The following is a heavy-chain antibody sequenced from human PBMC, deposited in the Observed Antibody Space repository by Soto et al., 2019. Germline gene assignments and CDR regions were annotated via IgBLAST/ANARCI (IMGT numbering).Heavy chain of an antibody. Sequence: SETLSLTCAVYGGSFSGYYWSWIRQPPGKGLEWIGEINHSGSTNYNPSLKSRVTISVDTSKNQFSLKLSSVTAADTAVYYCARFPTPNSSGWYFYYMDVWGKGTTVTVSS. D-gene: IGHD6-19*01. CDR3: ARFPTPNSSGWYFYYMDV. V-gene: IGHV4-34*01. CDR2: INHSGST. CDR1: GGSFSGYY. J-gene: IGHJ6*03.